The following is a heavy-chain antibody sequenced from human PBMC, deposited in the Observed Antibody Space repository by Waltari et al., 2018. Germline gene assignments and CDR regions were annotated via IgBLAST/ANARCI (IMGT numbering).Heavy chain of an antibody. V-gene: IGHV1-8*03. J-gene: IGHJ3*02. Sequence: QVQLEQSGAEMVKPGASVRVSCTASGYRFRRSDISWVRQAPGQGLEWMGWMNTNSGNTGYAEKFQGRVTITRNTSINTAYMDLSGLRSEDTAVYYCARGSGDLDIWGQGTMVTVSS. CDR2: MNTNSGNT. D-gene: IGHD2-21*01. CDR1: GYRFRRSD. CDR3: ARGSGDLDI.